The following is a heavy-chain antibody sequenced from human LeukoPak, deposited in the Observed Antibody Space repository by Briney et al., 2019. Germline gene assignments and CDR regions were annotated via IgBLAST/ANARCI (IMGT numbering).Heavy chain of an antibody. V-gene: IGHV3-21*01. Sequence: GGSLRLSCAASGFTFSSYSMNWVRQAPGKGREGVSSISSSSSYIYYADSVKGRFTISRDNAKNSLYLQMNSLRAEDTAVYYCARDLFPGYSSSWYYDYWGQGTLVTVSS. J-gene: IGHJ4*02. CDR3: ARDLFPGYSSSWYYDY. CDR2: ISSSSSYI. CDR1: GFTFSSYS. D-gene: IGHD6-13*01.